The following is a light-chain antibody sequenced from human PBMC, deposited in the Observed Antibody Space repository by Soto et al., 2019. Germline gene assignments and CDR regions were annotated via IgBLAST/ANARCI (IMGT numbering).Light chain of an antibody. V-gene: IGKV1-5*03. CDR3: QQYNSHWSWT. Sequence: DIQMTQSPSTLAASAGDRVTITCRASQRINNWLAWYQQKPGKAPKLLIYQASNLQSGVPPRFSGGGFGTEFTLTISNLQPEDFAMYYCQQYNSHWSWTFGQGTKLEI. CDR2: QAS. J-gene: IGKJ1*01. CDR1: QRINNW.